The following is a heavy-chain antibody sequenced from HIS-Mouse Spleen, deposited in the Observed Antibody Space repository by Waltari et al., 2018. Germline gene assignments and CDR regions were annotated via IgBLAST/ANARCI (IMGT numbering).Heavy chain of an antibody. CDR2: IYTSGST. Sequence: QVQLQESGPGLVKPSETLSLTCTVSGGSISSYYWSWIRQPAGKGLEWIWRIYTSGSTNYNPALKSRVTMSVETSKNQFSLKLSSVTAADTAVYYCARDLSGKADYYDSSGYYFDYWGQGTLVTVSS. D-gene: IGHD3-22*01. J-gene: IGHJ4*02. V-gene: IGHV4-4*07. CDR3: ARDLSGKADYYDSSGYYFDY. CDR1: GGSISSYY.